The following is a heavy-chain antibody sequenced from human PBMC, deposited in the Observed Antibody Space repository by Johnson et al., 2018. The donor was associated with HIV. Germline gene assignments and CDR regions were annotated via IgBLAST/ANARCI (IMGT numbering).Heavy chain of an antibody. J-gene: IGHJ3*02. CDR3: ARLRSGNRAFDI. D-gene: IGHD2-15*01. CDR1: GFTFSSYG. CDR2: IRYDGSNK. V-gene: IGHV3-30*02. Sequence: QMQLVESGGGVVQPGGSLRLSCAASGFTFSSYGMHWVRQAPGKGLEWVAFIRYDGSNKYYADSVKGRFSISRDNAKNSLHLQMNSLRAEDTAVYYCARLRSGNRAFDIWGQGTMVTVSS.